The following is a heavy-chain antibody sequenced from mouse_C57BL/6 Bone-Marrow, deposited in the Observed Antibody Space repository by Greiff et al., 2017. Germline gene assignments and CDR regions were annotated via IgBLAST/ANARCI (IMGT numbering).Heavy chain of an antibody. CDR2: IYYSGTI. V-gene: IGHV3-5*01. J-gene: IGHJ4*01. D-gene: IGHD1-1*01. CDR3: ARDSLITTVVATDWYAMDY. Sequence: EVQLVESGPGLVKPSQTVFLTCTVTGISITTGNYRWSWIRQFPGNKLEWIGYIYYSGTITYNPSLTSRTTITRDTPKNQFFLEMNSLTAEDTATYYCARDSLITTVVATDWYAMDYWGQGTSVTVSS. CDR1: GISITTGNYR.